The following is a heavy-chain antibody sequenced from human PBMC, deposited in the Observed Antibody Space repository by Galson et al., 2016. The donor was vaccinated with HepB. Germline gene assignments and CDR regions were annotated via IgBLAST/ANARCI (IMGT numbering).Heavy chain of an antibody. D-gene: IGHD5-12*01. CDR1: GGSISGYY. V-gene: IGHV4-59*01. J-gene: IGHJ4*02. CDR3: SRWRGGPFYFDD. CDR2: IYYSGST. Sequence: ETLSLTCTVSGGSISGYYWSWIRQSPGKGLEWIGYIYYSGSTNYNPSLKSRVTISVDTSKNQFSLKLSSVTAADTAVYFCSRWRGGPFYFDDWGQGTLVTVSS.